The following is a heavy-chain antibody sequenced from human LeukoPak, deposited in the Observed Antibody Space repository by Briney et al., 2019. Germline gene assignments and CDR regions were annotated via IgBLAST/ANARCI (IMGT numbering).Heavy chain of an antibody. CDR3: ARDGSLAVAGTPFDY. CDR2: IWYDGSNK. Sequence: GGSLRLSCAASGFTFSSYGMHWVRQAPGKGLEWVAGIWYDGSNKYYADSVKGRFTISRDNSKNTLYLQMNSLRAEDTAVYYCARDGSLAVAGTPFDYWGQGTLVTVSS. CDR1: GFTFSSYG. V-gene: IGHV3-33*01. D-gene: IGHD6-19*01. J-gene: IGHJ4*02.